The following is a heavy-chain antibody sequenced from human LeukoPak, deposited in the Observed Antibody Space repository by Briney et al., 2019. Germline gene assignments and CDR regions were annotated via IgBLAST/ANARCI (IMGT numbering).Heavy chain of an antibody. V-gene: IGHV4-59*01. D-gene: IGHD3-10*01. Sequence: PSETLSLTCSVSGDSITNFYWNWIRQSPGGRLEWIAYIHYTAGTYYNPSLRSRVTISLDTSKNQFSLKLSSVTAADTAVYYCARVGTYYRSLDSWGQGTLVTVSS. J-gene: IGHJ4*02. CDR2: IHYTAGT. CDR1: GDSITNFY. CDR3: ARVGTYYRSLDS.